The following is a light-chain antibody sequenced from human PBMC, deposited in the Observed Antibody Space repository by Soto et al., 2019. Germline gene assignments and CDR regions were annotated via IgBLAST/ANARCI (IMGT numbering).Light chain of an antibody. CDR1: SSNIGSDY. CDR3: AAWHDNSWV. J-gene: IGLJ3*02. Sequence: QSVLTQPPSASGTPGQRVTISCSGSSSNIGSDYVYWYQQLPGTAPKLLIYRNDQRPSGVPDRFSGSKSGTSASLAISGLRSEDEADYYCAAWHDNSWVFGGGTKRTVL. CDR2: RND. V-gene: IGLV1-47*01.